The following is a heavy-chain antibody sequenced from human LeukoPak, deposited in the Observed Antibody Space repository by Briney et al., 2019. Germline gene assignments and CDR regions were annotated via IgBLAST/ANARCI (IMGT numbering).Heavy chain of an antibody. V-gene: IGHV1-46*01. Sequence: ASVKVSCKASGYTFTNYYMHWVRQAPGQGPEWMGIINPSGGSTSNAQKFQGRVTMTRDMSTSTVYMDLSSLRSEDTAVYYCARLSSHYGDYKVDPWGQGTLVTVSS. CDR2: INPSGGST. CDR3: ARLSSHYGDYKVDP. J-gene: IGHJ5*02. D-gene: IGHD4-17*01. CDR1: GYTFTNYY.